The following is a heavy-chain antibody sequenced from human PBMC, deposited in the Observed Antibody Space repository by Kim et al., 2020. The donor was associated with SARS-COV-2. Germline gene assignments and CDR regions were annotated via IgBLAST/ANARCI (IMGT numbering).Heavy chain of an antibody. CDR1: GFTFSSYW. CDR3: ARVDIVVVPAAIGYYYYGMDV. V-gene: IGHV3-7*03. Sequence: GGSLRLSCAASGFTFSSYWMSWVRQAPGKGLEWVANIKQDGSEKYYVDSVKGRFTISRDNAKNSLYLQMNSLRAEDTAVYYCARVDIVVVPAAIGYYYYGMDVWGQGTTVTVSS. CDR2: IKQDGSEK. J-gene: IGHJ6*02. D-gene: IGHD2-2*03.